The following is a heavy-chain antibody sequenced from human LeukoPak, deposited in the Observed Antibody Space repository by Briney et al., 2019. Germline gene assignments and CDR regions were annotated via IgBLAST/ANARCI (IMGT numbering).Heavy chain of an antibody. Sequence: ASVKVSCKASGYTFTSYAMHWVRQAPGQRLEWMGWINAGNGNTKYSQKFQGRVTITRDTSASTAYMELSSLRSEDTAVYYCARYGSGDEGWHYWGQGTLVTVSS. CDR2: INAGNGNT. J-gene: IGHJ4*02. CDR1: GYTFTSYA. CDR3: ARYGSGDEGWHY. D-gene: IGHD3-10*01. V-gene: IGHV1-3*01.